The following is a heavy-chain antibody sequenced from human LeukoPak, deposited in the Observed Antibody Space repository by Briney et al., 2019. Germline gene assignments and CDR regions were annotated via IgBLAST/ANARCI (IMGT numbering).Heavy chain of an antibody. D-gene: IGHD2-2*02. CDR2: INPSGGST. J-gene: IGHJ5*02. CDR3: ARGGSPAAIPWSWFDP. CDR1: GYTFTSYY. Sequence: ASVKVSCKASGYTFTSYYMHWVLQAPGQGLEWMGIINPSGGSTSYAQKFQGRVTMTRDMSTSTVYMELSSLRSEDTAVYYCARGGSPAAIPWSWFDPWGQGTLVTVSS. V-gene: IGHV1-46*01.